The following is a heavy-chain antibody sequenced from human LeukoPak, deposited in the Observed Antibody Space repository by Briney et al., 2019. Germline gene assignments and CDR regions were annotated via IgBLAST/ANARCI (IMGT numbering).Heavy chain of an antibody. Sequence: GSLRLSCAASGFTFSSYSMNWVRQAPGKGLEWVSYISSSSSTIYYADSVKGRFTISRDNAKNSLYLQMNSLRAEDTAVYYCARDVFEYSSSSSLDYWGQGTLVTVSS. D-gene: IGHD6-6*01. V-gene: IGHV3-48*04. CDR1: GFTFSSYS. CDR2: ISSSSSTI. CDR3: ARDVFEYSSSSSLDY. J-gene: IGHJ4*02.